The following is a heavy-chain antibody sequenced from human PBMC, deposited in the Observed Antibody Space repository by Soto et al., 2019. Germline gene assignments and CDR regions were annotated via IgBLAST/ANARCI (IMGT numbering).Heavy chain of an antibody. Sequence: QVQLVQSGAEVKKPGSSVKVSCKASGGTFSSYAISWVRQAPGQGLEWMGGIIPIFGTANYAQKFQGRVTITADKSTSTAYMELSSLRSEDTAVYYCARDLRYYDILTGYSYYFDYWGRGTLVTVSS. V-gene: IGHV1-69*06. J-gene: IGHJ4*02. CDR1: GGTFSSYA. D-gene: IGHD3-9*01. CDR2: IIPIFGTA. CDR3: ARDLRYYDILTGYSYYFDY.